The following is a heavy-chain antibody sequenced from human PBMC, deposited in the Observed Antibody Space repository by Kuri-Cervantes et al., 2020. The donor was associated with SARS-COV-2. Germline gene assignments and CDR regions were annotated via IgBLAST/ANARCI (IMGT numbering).Heavy chain of an antibody. J-gene: IGHJ5*02. D-gene: IGHD3-16*01. CDR2: IYYSGST. CDR1: GGSISSSSYY. V-gene: IGHV4-39*07. Sequence: GSLRLSCTVSGGSISSSSYYWGWIRQPLGKGLEWIGSIYYSGSTYYNPSLKSRVTISVDTSKNQFSLKLSSVTAADTAVYYCASFGGGGSDGGFDPWGQGTLVTVSS. CDR3: ASFGGGGSDGGFDP.